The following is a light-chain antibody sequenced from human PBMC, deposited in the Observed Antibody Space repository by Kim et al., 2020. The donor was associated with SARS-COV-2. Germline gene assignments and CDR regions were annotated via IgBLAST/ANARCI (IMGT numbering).Light chain of an antibody. CDR2: GAA. V-gene: IGKV3-15*01. Sequence: GSPGDTAPLACRSSQVVSSNLAWYQQRPGQAPSRLIYGAATRATGIPARFSGSGSGTEFTLTICSLQSEDFAVYYCQQYNNWPQTFGQGTKVDIK. J-gene: IGKJ1*01. CDR3: QQYNNWPQT. CDR1: QVVSSN.